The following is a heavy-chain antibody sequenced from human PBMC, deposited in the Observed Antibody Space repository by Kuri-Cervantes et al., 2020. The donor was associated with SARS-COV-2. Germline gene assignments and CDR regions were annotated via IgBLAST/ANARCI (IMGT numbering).Heavy chain of an antibody. J-gene: IGHJ4*02. Sequence: SETLSLTCTVSGSSISSSSYYWGWIRQPPGKGLEWIGSIYYSGSTYYNPSLKSRVTISVDTSKNQFSLKLSSVTAADTAVYYCARHQMGSITIFGVVTQNYYFDYWGQGNRV. CDR3: ARHQMGSITIFGVVTQNYYFDY. CDR1: GSSISSSSYY. CDR2: IYYSGST. V-gene: IGHV4-39*01. D-gene: IGHD3-3*01.